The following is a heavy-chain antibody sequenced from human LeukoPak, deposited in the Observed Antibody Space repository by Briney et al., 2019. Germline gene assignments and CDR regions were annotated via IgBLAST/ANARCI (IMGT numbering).Heavy chain of an antibody. CDR3: ARTRYGSGSSLFDY. CDR1: GGSISSSSYY. D-gene: IGHD3-10*01. Sequence: SETLSLTCTVSGGSISSSSYYWGWIRQPPGRGLEWIGSIYYSGSTYYNPSLKSRVTISVDTSKNQFSLKLSSVTAADTAVYYCARTRYGSGSSLFDYWGQGTLVTVSS. J-gene: IGHJ4*02. CDR2: IYYSGST. V-gene: IGHV4-39*07.